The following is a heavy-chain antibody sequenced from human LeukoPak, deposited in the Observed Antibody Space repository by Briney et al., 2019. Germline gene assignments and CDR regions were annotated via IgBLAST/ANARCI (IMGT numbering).Heavy chain of an antibody. Sequence: SETLSLTCTVSGGSISSSSYYWGWIRQPPGKGLEWIGSIYYSGSTYYNPSLKSRVTISVDTSKNQFSLKLSSVTAADTAVYYCARDSSSWSSIFDYWGQGTLVTVSS. CDR3: ARDSSSWSSIFDY. CDR2: IYYSGST. D-gene: IGHD6-13*01. J-gene: IGHJ4*02. V-gene: IGHV4-39*07. CDR1: GGSISSSSYY.